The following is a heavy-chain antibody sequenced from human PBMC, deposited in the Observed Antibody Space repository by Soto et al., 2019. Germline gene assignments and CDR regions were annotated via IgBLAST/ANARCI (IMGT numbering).Heavy chain of an antibody. J-gene: IGHJ5*01. CDR3: ASMIGDPVLSFDS. CDR1: GGSISSYD. Sequence: QVQLQESGPGLVKPSETLSLTCTVSGGSISSYDWSWIRQPPGKGLEWIGFIFYSGSTSYNPSLTSRVTISIVTSEYQFSLKLNSVTAADTAVYYCASMIGDPVLSFDSWGQGTLVAVSS. D-gene: IGHD3-10*02. V-gene: IGHV4-59*01. CDR2: IFYSGST.